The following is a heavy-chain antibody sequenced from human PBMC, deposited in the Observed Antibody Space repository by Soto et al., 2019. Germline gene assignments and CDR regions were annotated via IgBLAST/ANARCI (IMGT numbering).Heavy chain of an antibody. J-gene: IGHJ4*02. CDR3: ARGGAARPFDY. CDR2: IYYRGST. V-gene: IGHV4-31*03. CDR1: GGSISSGGYY. D-gene: IGHD6-6*01. Sequence: SETLSLTCTVSGGSISSGGYYWSWIRQHPGKGLEWIGYIYYRGSTYYNPSLKSRVTISVDTSKNQFSLKLSSVTAADTAVYYCARGGAARPFDYWGQGTLVTVSS.